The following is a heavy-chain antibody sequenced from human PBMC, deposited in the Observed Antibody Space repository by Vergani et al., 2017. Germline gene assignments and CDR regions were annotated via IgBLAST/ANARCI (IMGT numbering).Heavy chain of an antibody. J-gene: IGHJ4*02. D-gene: IGHD1-1*01. Sequence: EVELVQSGPEMRKPGESLKISCKGSEYSFGNYWIGWVRQMPGNGLEWMGIIYPADSDTRYSPSFQGQLTISADKSNSTAFLQWDSLKASDTALYYCARHTTYTDSWGQGTLVTVSS. V-gene: IGHV5-51*01. CDR3: ARHTTYTDS. CDR2: IYPADSDT. CDR1: EYSFGNYW.